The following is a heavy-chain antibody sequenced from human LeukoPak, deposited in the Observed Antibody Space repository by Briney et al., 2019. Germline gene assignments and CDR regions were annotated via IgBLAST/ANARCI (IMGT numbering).Heavy chain of an antibody. V-gene: IGHV4-59*01. J-gene: IGHJ6*03. Sequence: PSETLSPTCTVSGGSISSYYWSWIRQPPGKGLEWIGYIYYSGSTNYNPSLKSRVTISVDTSKNQFSLKLSSVTAADTAVYYCARRGAAAGSPDYYYYMDVWGKGTTVTVSS. D-gene: IGHD6-13*01. CDR2: IYYSGST. CDR3: ARRGAAAGSPDYYYYMDV. CDR1: GGSISSYY.